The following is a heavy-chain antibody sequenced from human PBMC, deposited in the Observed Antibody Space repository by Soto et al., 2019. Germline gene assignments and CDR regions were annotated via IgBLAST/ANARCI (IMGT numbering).Heavy chain of an antibody. V-gene: IGHV2-26*01. CDR3: ARMGEYYDSSGDLGFDY. D-gene: IGHD3-22*01. CDR2: IFSNDEK. CDR1: GFSLSNARMG. Sequence: QVTLKESGPVLVKPTETLTLTCTVSGFSLSNARMGVSWIRQPPGKALEWLAHIFSNDEKPYSTSLKSRLTITKDTSKSQVVLTLTNMDPVDTAAYYYARMGEYYDSSGDLGFDYWGQGTLVTVSS. J-gene: IGHJ4*02.